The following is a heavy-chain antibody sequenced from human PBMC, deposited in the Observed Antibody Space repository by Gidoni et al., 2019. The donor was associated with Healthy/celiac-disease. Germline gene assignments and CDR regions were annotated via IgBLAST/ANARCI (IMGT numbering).Heavy chain of an antibody. J-gene: IGHJ4*02. V-gene: IGHV3-30-3*01. CDR2: ISYDGSNK. D-gene: IGHD3-10*01. CDR3: ARDPNYYGSGSYYAYFDY. CDR1: GFPFSSFA. Sequence: QVQLVESGGGVVQPGRSLRLSCAASGFPFSSFALHWVRQAPGKGLEWVAVISYDGSNKYYADSVKGRFTISRDNSKNTLYLQMNSLRAEDTAVYYCARDPNYYGSGSYYAYFDYWGQGTLVTVSS.